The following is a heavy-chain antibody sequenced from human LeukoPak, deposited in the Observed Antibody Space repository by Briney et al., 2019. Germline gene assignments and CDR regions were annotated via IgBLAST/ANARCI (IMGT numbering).Heavy chain of an antibody. CDR1: GYTFTSYA. J-gene: IGHJ6*02. D-gene: IGHD2-15*01. V-gene: IGHV7-4-1*02. CDR2: INTNTGNP. CDR3: ARDSRGGYCSGGSCPASSV. Sequence: ASVKVSCKASGYTFTSYAMNWVRQAPGQGLEWMGWINTNTGNPTYAQGFTGRFVFSLDTSVSTAYLQISSLKAEDTAVYYCARDSRGGYCSGGSCPASSVWGQGTTVTVSS.